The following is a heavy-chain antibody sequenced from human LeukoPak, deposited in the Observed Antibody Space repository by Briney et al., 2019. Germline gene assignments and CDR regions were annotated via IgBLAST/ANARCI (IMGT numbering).Heavy chain of an antibody. CDR3: ARGHETYSGGYTAYSDAFDI. CDR1: GFTFSSYE. Sequence: GGSLRLSCAASGFTFSSYEMNWVRQAPGKGLEWVSYISSSGSTIYYADSVKGRFTISRDNAKNSLYLQMNSLRAEDTAVYYCARGHETYSGGYTAYSDAFDIWGQGTMVTVSS. J-gene: IGHJ3*02. V-gene: IGHV3-48*03. D-gene: IGHD1-26*01. CDR2: ISSSGSTI.